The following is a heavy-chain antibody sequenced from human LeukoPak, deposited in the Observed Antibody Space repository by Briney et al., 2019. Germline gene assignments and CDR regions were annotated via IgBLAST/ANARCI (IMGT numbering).Heavy chain of an antibody. D-gene: IGHD3-10*01. Sequence: SETLSLTCTVSGGSISSSSYYWGWIRQPPGKGLEWIGSIYYSGSTYYNPSLKSRVTISVDTSKNQFSLKLSSVTAADTAVYYCARARPYGSGDHETEFDYWGQGTLVTVSS. CDR1: GGSISSSSYY. CDR2: IYYSGST. J-gene: IGHJ4*02. V-gene: IGHV4-39*01. CDR3: ARARPYGSGDHETEFDY.